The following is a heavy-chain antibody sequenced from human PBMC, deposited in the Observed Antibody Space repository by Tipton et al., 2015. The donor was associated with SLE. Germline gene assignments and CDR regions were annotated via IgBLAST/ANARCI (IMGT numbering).Heavy chain of an antibody. CDR2: IGHSGST. V-gene: IGHV4-59*08. J-gene: IGHJ4*02. Sequence: TLSLTCTVSDDSISGYYWSWIRQPPGKGLEWIGYIGHSGSTNYNPSIISRATMSIATSKNQFSMKLTSGAAADTAVYYCARQLGWGDPFAFDYWGQGTLVTVSP. CDR1: DDSISGYY. CDR3: ARQLGWGDPFAFDY. D-gene: IGHD2-21*02.